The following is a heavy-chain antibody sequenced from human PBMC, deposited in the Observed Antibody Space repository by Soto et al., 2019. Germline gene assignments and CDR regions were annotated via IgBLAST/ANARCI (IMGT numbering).Heavy chain of an antibody. CDR1: GFTFSSYA. D-gene: IGHD3-3*01. CDR3: AKDGANVLRFLEWLCARGPTAYGMDV. J-gene: IGHJ6*02. CDR2: ISGSGGST. V-gene: IGHV3-23*01. Sequence: GGSLRLSCAASGFTFSSYAMSWVRQAPGKGLEWVSAISGSGGSTYYADSVKGRFTISRDNSKNTLYLQMNSLRAEDTAVYYCAKDGANVLRFLEWLCARGPTAYGMDVWGQGTTVTVSS.